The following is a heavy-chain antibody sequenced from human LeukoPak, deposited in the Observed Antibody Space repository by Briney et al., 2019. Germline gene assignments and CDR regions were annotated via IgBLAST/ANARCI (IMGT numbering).Heavy chain of an antibody. CDR3: ARDYSSGWDEEGYYFDY. D-gene: IGHD6-19*01. CDR1: GFTFSSYE. V-gene: IGHV3-48*03. J-gene: IGHJ4*02. Sequence: PGGSLRLYCAASGFTFSSYEMNWVRQAPGKGLEWVSYISSSGSTIYYADSVKGRFTISRDNAKNSLYLQMNSLRAEDTAVYYCARDYSSGWDEEGYYFDYWGQGTLVTVSS. CDR2: ISSSGSTI.